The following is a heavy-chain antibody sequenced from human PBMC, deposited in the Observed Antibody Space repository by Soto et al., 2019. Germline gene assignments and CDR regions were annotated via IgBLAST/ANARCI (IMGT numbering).Heavy chain of an antibody. CDR3: ARDLPQRSH. CDR1: GGSISSYY. Sequence: QVQLQESGPGLVKPSETLSLTCTVSGGSISSYYWSWIRQPPGKGLEWIGYIYYSGSTNYNPSLKSRATISGDTAKNQVSLKLSTVTAADTAVYYCARDLPQRSHWCQGTLVTVSS. J-gene: IGHJ4*02. CDR2: IYYSGST. V-gene: IGHV4-59*01.